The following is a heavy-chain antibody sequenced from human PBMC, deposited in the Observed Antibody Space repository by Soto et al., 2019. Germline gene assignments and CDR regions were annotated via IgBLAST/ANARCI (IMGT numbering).Heavy chain of an antibody. CDR3: ATVRGGGGY. D-gene: IGHD3-10*01. Sequence: EVQLVESGGGLIQPGGSLRLSCAVSGFTVSNNYMSWVRQAPGKGLEGVSVIYSGGYTAYGDSVKGRFTISRDNSKNTIYLQMNSRSAPAPAVFYGATVRGGGGYWGQGTLVTVSS. J-gene: IGHJ4*02. CDR2: IYSGGYT. V-gene: IGHV3-53*01. CDR1: GFTVSNNY.